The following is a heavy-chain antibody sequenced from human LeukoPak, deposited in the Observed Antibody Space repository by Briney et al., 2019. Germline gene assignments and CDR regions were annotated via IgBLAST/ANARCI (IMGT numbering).Heavy chain of an antibody. Sequence: PGGSLRLSCAASGFTFSSYSMNWVRQAPGKGLEWVSYISSSSSTIYYADSVKGRFTISRDNAKNSLYLQMNSLRAEDTAVYYCARARSFMITFGGVIAPLRYWGQGTLVTVSS. J-gene: IGHJ4*02. CDR3: ARARSFMITFGGVIAPLRY. D-gene: IGHD3-16*02. CDR1: GFTFSSYS. CDR2: ISSSSSTI. V-gene: IGHV3-48*04.